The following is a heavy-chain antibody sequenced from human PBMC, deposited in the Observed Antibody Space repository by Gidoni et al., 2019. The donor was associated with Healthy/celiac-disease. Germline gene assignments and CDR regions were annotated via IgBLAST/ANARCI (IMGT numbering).Heavy chain of an antibody. J-gene: IGHJ4*02. V-gene: IGHV3-49*03. D-gene: IGHD5-18*01. CDR3: TRLPAMVNDGFDY. Sequence: EVQLVESGGGLVQPGRSLRLSCTASGFTFGEYAMSWFRQAPGKGLEWVGFIRSKAYGGTTEYAASVKGRFTISRDDSKSIAYLQMNSLKTEDTAVYYCTRLPAMVNDGFDYWGQGTLVTVSS. CDR1: GFTFGEYA. CDR2: IRSKAYGGTT.